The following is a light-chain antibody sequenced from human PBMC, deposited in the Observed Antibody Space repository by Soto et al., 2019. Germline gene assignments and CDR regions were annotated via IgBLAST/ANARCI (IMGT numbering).Light chain of an antibody. CDR2: GAS. J-gene: IGKJ4*01. V-gene: IGKV3-15*01. Sequence: EIVMTHSPATLSVSPCERATLSCSASQSVSSNLAWYQQKPGQAPRLLIYGASTRATGIPARFSGSGSGTEFTLTISSLQSEDFAVYYCQQYNNWPPGYTFGGGTKVDIK. CDR3: QQYNNWPPGYT. CDR1: QSVSSN.